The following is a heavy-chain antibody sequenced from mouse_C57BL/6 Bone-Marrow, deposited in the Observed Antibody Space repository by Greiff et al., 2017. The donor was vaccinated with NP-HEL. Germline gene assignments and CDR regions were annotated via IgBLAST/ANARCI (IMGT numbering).Heavy chain of an antibody. V-gene: IGHV1-26*01. Sequence: EVQLQQSGPELVKPGASVKISCKASGYTFTDYYMNWVKQSPGKSLEWIGDINPNNGGTSYNQKFKGKATLTVDKSSSTAYMELRSLTSEDSAVYYCASLIYSYYFDYWGQGTTLTVSS. CDR2: INPNNGGT. CDR3: ASLIYSYYFDY. D-gene: IGHD1-1*01. CDR1: GYTFTDYY. J-gene: IGHJ2*01.